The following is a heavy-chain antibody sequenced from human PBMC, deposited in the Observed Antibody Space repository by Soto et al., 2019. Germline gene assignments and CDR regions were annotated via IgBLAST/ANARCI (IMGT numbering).Heavy chain of an antibody. CDR3: EGWSTANDAFDI. V-gene: IGHV1-69*02. Sequence: SVKVSCKASGGTFSSYTISWVRQAPGQGLEWMGRIIPILGIANYAQKFQGRVTITADKSTSTAYMELSSLRSEDTAAYYCEGWSTANDAFDIWGQGTMVTVSS. D-gene: IGHD6-19*01. CDR2: IIPILGIA. CDR1: GGTFSSYT. J-gene: IGHJ3*02.